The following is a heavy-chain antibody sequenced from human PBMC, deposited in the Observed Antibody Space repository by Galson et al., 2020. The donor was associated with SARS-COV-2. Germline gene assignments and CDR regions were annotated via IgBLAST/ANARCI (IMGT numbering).Heavy chain of an antibody. D-gene: IGHD6-19*01. J-gene: IGHJ4*02. Sequence: PEGSLRLSCAASGFTVSSNYMSWVRQAPGKGLEWVSVIYSGGSTYYADSVKGRFTISRDNSKTTLYLQMNSLRAEDTAVYYCARCSSGSGGTVDRPFDYWGQGTLVSVAS. CDR1: GFTVSSNY. CDR2: IYSGGST. CDR3: ARCSSGSGGTVDRPFDY. V-gene: IGHV3-53*01.